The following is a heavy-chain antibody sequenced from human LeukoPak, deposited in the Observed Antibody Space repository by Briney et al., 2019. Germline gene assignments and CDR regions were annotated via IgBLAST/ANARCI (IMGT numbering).Heavy chain of an antibody. CDR3: ARGKWGYHFDS. CDR2: IYDSGST. D-gene: IGHD3-16*01. Sequence: PSETLSLTCTVSGGASSSYYWGWIRQPPGKGLEWIGYIYDSGSTNYNPSLKSRVTISVDTSKNQFSLKLTSVTAADTAVYYCARGKWGYHFDSWGQGTLVTVSS. V-gene: IGHV4-59*01. J-gene: IGHJ4*02. CDR1: GGASSSYY.